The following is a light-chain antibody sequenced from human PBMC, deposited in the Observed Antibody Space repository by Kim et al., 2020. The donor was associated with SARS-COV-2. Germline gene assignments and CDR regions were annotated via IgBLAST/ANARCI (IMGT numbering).Light chain of an antibody. J-gene: IGLJ2*01. Sequence: SSELTQDPAVSVALGQTVRITCQGDSLRSYYATWYQQKPRQAPVLVIYGSNNRPSGIPDLFSGSASGNTASLTLSGAQAEDEAEFYCQSRDSGGNVIFGGGTKLTVL. V-gene: IGLV3-19*01. CDR3: QSRDSGGNVI. CDR2: GSN. CDR1: SLRSYY.